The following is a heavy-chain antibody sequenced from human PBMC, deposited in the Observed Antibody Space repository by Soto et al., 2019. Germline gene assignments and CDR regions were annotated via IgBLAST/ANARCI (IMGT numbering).Heavy chain of an antibody. Sequence: PGESLKISCKGSGYSFTSYWISWVRQMPGKGLEWMGRIDPSDSYTNYSPSFQGHVTISADKSISTAYLQWSSLKASDTAMYYCARRNCSSTSCYRYYYGMDVWGQGTTVTVSS. CDR3: ARRNCSSTSCYRYYYGMDV. V-gene: IGHV5-10-1*01. D-gene: IGHD2-2*01. J-gene: IGHJ6*02. CDR2: IDPSDSYT. CDR1: GYSFTSYW.